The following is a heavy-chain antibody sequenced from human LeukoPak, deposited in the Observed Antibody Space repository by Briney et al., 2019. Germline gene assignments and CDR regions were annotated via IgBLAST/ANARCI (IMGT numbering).Heavy chain of an antibody. CDR1: GFTFTTYT. D-gene: IGHD5-18*01. Sequence: GGSLRLSCAASGFTFTTYTINWVRQAPGKGLEWVSSISSTGNYMFYGDSVKGRFTISRDDAKNSLYLQMNSLRAEDTAMYYCARSKIIQLDGMDVWGNGTKVTVSP. CDR3: ARSKIIQLDGMDV. V-gene: IGHV3-21*01. J-gene: IGHJ6*04. CDR2: ISSTGNYM.